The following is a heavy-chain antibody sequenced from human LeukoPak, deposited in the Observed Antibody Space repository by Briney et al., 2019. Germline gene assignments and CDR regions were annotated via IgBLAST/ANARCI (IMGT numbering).Heavy chain of an antibody. CDR1: GDSFSYFY. V-gene: IGHV4-59*01. Sequence: ASETLSLTCTVSGDSFSYFYWSWIRQPPGKGLEWIGYIYNSGSTNYNPSLKSRVTILLDTSKNQFSLKLSSVTAADTAVYYCARGVVAAAGRTFDFWGQGTLVTVSS. D-gene: IGHD6-13*01. J-gene: IGHJ4*02. CDR2: IYNSGST. CDR3: ARGVVAAAGRTFDF.